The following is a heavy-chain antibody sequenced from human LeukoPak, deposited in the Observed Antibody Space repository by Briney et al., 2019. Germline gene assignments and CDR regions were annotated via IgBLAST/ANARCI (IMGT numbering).Heavy chain of an antibody. Sequence: ASVKVSCKASGYTYTDYYMHWVRQAPGQGLEWMGWINPNSGGTNYAQKFQGRVTMTRDTSISTAYMELSRLRSDDTAVYYCARADSGSYFLHFDYWGQGTLVTVSS. D-gene: IGHD1-26*01. J-gene: IGHJ4*02. CDR3: ARADSGSYFLHFDY. CDR2: INPNSGGT. V-gene: IGHV1-2*02. CDR1: GYTYTDYY.